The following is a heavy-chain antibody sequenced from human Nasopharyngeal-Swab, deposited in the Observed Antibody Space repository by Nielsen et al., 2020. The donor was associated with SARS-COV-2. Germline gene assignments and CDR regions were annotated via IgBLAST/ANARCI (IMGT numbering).Heavy chain of an antibody. CDR3: ARGRPGTYYTYYYGLDV. D-gene: IGHD1-26*01. Sequence: LRLSCTVSGGSISSGSFYWTWIRQPAGRGLEVIGRTSIRGTTNYSPPFKNRVTMSLDTSKKQFFLRLASVSAADTAIYYCARGRPGTYYTYYYGLDVWGQGTTVTVSS. CDR2: TSIRGTT. J-gene: IGHJ6*02. CDR1: GGSISSGSFY. V-gene: IGHV4-61*02.